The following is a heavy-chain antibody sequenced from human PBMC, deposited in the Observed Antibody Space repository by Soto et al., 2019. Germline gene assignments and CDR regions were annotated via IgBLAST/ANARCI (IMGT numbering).Heavy chain of an antibody. D-gene: IGHD3-10*01. CDR1: GYAFSSYW. CDR3: ARNQNVGITYYHYGLDV. Sequence: ESLKISCQGSGYAFSSYWIAWVRQMPGTGLEWMGIIYPGDSDTRYSPSFQGQVTISVDKSINTAYLQWSSLKASDTAIYYCARNQNVGITYYHYGLDVWGKGTTVTVSS. CDR2: IYPGDSDT. J-gene: IGHJ6*04. V-gene: IGHV5-51*01.